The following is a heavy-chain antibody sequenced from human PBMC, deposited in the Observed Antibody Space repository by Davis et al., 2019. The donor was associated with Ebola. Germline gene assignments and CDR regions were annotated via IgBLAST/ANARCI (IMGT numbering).Heavy chain of an antibody. D-gene: IGHD3-16*02. Sequence: SETLSLTCAVYGGTFSDYYWSWIRQPPGKGLEWIGEVDHSGSTNYNPSFKSRVTISVDTSKNQFSLKLSSVTAADTAVYYCARGRDYIWGSYRYGYWGQGTLVTVSS. CDR1: GGTFSDYY. J-gene: IGHJ4*02. CDR3: ARGRDYIWGSYRYGY. CDR2: VDHSGST. V-gene: IGHV4-34*01.